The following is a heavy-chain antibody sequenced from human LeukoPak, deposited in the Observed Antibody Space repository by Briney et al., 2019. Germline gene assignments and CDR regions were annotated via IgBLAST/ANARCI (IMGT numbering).Heavy chain of an antibody. CDR1: GFTFSSYA. J-gene: IGHJ4*02. V-gene: IGHV3-23*01. D-gene: IGHD3-22*01. CDR3: AKDPYVGGGYHFDS. CDR2: ITGSGGDT. Sequence: GGSLRLSCAASGFTFSSYAMNWARQAPGKGLEWVSTITGSGGDTYYADSVKGPFTISRDDSKNTLYLQMNSLRAEDTAIYYCAKDPYVGGGYHFDSWGQGSLVTVSS.